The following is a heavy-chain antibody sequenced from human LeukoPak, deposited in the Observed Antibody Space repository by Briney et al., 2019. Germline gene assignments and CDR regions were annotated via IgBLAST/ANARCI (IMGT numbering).Heavy chain of an antibody. J-gene: IGHJ4*02. CDR2: IYYSGST. V-gene: IGHV4-39*01. D-gene: IGHD5-12*01. CDR1: GGXISSSSYY. CDR3: ARSPNSGHDPFDY. Sequence: PSETLSLTCTVSGGXISSSSYYWGWIRQPPGKGLEWIGSIYYSGSTYYNPSLKSRVTISVDTSKNQFSLKLSSVTAADTAVYYCARSPNSGHDPFDYWGQGTLVTVSS.